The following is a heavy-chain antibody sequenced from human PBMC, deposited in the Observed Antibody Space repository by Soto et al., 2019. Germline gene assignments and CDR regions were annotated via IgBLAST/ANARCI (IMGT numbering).Heavy chain of an antibody. J-gene: IGHJ6*02. V-gene: IGHV3-23*01. D-gene: IGHD1-26*01. CDR1: GLPFCISA. Sequence: EVQVLESGGGLVRPGGSLRLSCVASGLPFCISAMNWVRQAPGKGLEWVSFISSNSDVAYYAGSVEGRFTSSRDNSKNTLYLHMNSLRAEDTAVYYCGTHSGRYPVYNVTNVWGQGTTVTVSS. CDR2: ISSNSDVA. CDR3: GTHSGRYPVYNVTNV.